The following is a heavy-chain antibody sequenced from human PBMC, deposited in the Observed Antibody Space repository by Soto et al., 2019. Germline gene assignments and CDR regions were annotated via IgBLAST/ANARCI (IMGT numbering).Heavy chain of an antibody. J-gene: IGHJ5*02. CDR1: GFTFGDYA. CDR2: IRSKAYGGTT. CDR3: TRVRRGYCSSTSCPVQRVGWFDP. D-gene: IGHD2-2*01. Sequence: PGGSLRLSCTASGFTFGDYAMSWFRQAPGKGLEWVGFIRSKAYGGTTEYAASVKGRFTISRDDSKSIAYLQMNSLKTEDTAVYYCTRVRRGYCSSTSCPVQRVGWFDPWGLGT. V-gene: IGHV3-49*03.